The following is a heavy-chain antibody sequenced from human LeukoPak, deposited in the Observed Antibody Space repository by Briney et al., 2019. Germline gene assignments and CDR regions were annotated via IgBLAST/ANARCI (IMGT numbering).Heavy chain of an antibody. CDR2: IYYSGST. CDR3: AREVSYDSSGYYSRGYNWFDP. J-gene: IGHJ5*02. D-gene: IGHD3-22*01. CDR1: GGTLSSYY. Sequence: PSETLSLTCTVSGGTLSSYYWSWVRQPPGKGLEWVGYIYYSGSTNYNPSLRSRVPISVDTSRNQFSLKLSSVTAADTAVYYCAREVSYDSSGYYSRGYNWFDPWGQGTLVTVSS. V-gene: IGHV4-59*01.